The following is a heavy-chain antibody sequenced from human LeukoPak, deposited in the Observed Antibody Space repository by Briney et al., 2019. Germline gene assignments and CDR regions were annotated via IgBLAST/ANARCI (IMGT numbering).Heavy chain of an antibody. CDR2: IRYDGSNK. D-gene: IGHD1-26*01. CDR3: ARDRWELLNYYGMDV. J-gene: IGHJ6*02. V-gene: IGHV3-30*02. CDR1: GFTFSSYG. Sequence: PGGSLRLSCAASGFTFSSYGMHWVRQAPGKGLEWVAFIRYDGSNKYYADSVKGRFTISRDNSKNTLYLQMNSLRAEDTAVYYCARDRWELLNYYGMDVWGQGTTVTVSS.